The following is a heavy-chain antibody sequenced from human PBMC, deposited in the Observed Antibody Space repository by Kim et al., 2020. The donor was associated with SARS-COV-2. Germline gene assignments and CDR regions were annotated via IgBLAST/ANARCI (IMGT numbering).Heavy chain of an antibody. V-gene: IGHV4-34*01. CDR1: GGSFSGYY. Sequence: SETLSLTCAVYGGSFSGYYWSWIRQPPGKGLEWIGEINHSGSTNYNPSLKSRVTISVDTSKNQFSLKLSSVTAADTAVYYWARGRGVGPALNIYFRLCAFYIWGQGTMGTPSS. D-gene: IGHD2-2*01. CDR3: ARGRGVGPALNIYFRLCAFYI. J-gene: IGHJ3*02. CDR2: INHSGST.